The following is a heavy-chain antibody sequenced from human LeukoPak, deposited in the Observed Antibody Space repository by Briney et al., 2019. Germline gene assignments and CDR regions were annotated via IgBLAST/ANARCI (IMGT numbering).Heavy chain of an antibody. J-gene: IGHJ4*02. D-gene: IGHD6-13*01. Sequence: PGRSLRFSCAASGFTFSSYAMHWVRQAPGKGLEWVAVISYDGSNKYYADSVKGRFTISRDNSKNTLYLQMNSLRAEDTAVYYCARSLNGGIAAAVDYWGQGTLVTASS. CDR2: ISYDGSNK. V-gene: IGHV3-30*04. CDR1: GFTFSSYA. CDR3: ARSLNGGIAAAVDY.